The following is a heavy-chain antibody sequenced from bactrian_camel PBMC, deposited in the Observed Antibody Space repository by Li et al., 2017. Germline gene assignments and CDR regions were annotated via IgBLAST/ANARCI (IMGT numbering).Heavy chain of an antibody. CDR1: GYTYNSRC. J-gene: IGHJ6*01. D-gene: IGHD4*01. CDR3: AARRPPQPETCFGY. CDR2: IGAGGSRT. Sequence: HVQLVESGGGSVQAGGSLRLSCSGSGYTYNSRCMAWFRQAPGKGLEWVSSIGAGGSRTYYTDSVTGRFTISKDNAENTLTLQMNSLKPEDTAVYYCAARRPPQPETCFGYWGQGTQVTVS. V-gene: IGHV3-2*01.